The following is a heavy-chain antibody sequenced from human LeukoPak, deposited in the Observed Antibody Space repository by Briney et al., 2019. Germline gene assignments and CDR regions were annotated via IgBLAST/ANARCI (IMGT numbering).Heavy chain of an antibody. V-gene: IGHV4-59*12. CDR3: ARTRCGSGSYYR. D-gene: IGHD3-10*01. J-gene: IGHJ4*02. CDR1: GGSFSGYY. CDR2: IYYSGST. Sequence: SETLSLTCAVYGGSFSGYYWSWIRQPPGKGLEWIGYIYYSGSTNYNPSLKSRVTISVDTSKNQFSLKLSSVTAADTAVYYCARTRCGSGSYYRWGQGTLVTVSS.